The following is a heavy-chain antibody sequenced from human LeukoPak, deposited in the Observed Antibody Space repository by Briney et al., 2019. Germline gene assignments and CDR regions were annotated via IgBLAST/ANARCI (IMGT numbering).Heavy chain of an antibody. J-gene: IGHJ4*02. CDR3: ARGYYDYVWGSYRYTSYFDY. CDR1: GYTFTSYY. Sequence: GASVKVSCKASGYTFTSYYMHWVRQAPGQGLEWMGIINPNGGSTGYAQKFQGRVTMTRDTSTSTVYMELSSLRSEDTAVYYCARGYYDYVWGSYRYTSYFDYWGQGTLVTVSS. CDR2: INPNGGST. D-gene: IGHD3-16*02. V-gene: IGHV1-46*01.